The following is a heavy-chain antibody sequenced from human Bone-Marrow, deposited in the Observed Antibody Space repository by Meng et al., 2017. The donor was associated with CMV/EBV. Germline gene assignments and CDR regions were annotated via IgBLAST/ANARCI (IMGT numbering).Heavy chain of an antibody. CDR3: ASPIAVAGYYFDY. J-gene: IGHJ4*02. CDR1: GGTFSSYA. Sequence: QVQLVLAGAEVNRPGSSVKVSCKASGGTFSSYAINWVRQAPGQGLEWMGGIIPIFGPANYAQKFQGRVTIAADESTSTAYMELSSLRSEDTAVYYCASPIAVAGYYFDYWGQGTLVTVSS. V-gene: IGHV1-69*12. D-gene: IGHD6-19*01. CDR2: IIPIFGPA.